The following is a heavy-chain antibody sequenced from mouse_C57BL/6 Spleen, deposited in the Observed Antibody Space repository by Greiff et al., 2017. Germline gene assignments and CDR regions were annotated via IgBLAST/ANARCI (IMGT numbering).Heavy chain of an antibody. CDR3: ATKTAQAFDY. CDR2: IDPSDSYT. Sequence: VQLQQPGAELVMPGASVKLSCKASGYTFTSYWMHWVKQRPGQGLEWIGEIDPSDSYTNYNQKFKGKSTLTVDKSSSTAYMQLSSLTSEDSAVYYCATKTAQAFDYWGQGTTLTVSS. D-gene: IGHD3-2*02. J-gene: IGHJ2*01. CDR1: GYTFTSYW. V-gene: IGHV1-69*01.